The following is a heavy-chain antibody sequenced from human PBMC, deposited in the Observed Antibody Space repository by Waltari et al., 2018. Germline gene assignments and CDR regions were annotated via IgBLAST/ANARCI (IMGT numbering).Heavy chain of an antibody. J-gene: IGHJ6*02. D-gene: IGHD2-8*01. CDR3: AKDLAEDYNGVAAYYGMDV. Sequence: EMQLVESGGGWVQPGRSLPLSCEASGLTFDDYSIHWVRQPPGKGLEWVAGISWSSETVGYADSVKGRFSVSRDNAKNSLYLQMDSLRPEDAALYFCAKDLAEDYNGVAAYYGMDVWGQGTTVIVS. CDR1: GLTFDDYS. V-gene: IGHV3-9*01. CDR2: ISWSSETV.